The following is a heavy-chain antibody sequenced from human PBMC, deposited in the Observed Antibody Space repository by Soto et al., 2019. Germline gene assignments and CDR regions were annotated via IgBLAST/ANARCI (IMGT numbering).Heavy chain of an antibody. J-gene: IGHJ5*02. Sequence: PSVTMSLTCTVSGGSISSGDYYWSWIRQHPGTALEWIGYIYYSGSTYYNPSIKSRVTISVDTSKNQFSLKLSSVTAADTAVYYCASVISEARRGVIREYNWFDPWGQGSLVTVSS. CDR1: GGSISSGDYY. CDR2: IYYSGST. V-gene: IGHV4-31*03. CDR3: ASVISEARRGVIREYNWFDP. D-gene: IGHD3-10*01.